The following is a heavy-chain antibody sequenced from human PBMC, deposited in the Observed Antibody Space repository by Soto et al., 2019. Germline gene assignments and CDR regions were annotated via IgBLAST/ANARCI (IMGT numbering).Heavy chain of an antibody. CDR1: GGSISSGDYY. CDR2: IYYSGST. J-gene: IGHJ5*02. CDR3: ARDVRDPRGNWFDP. V-gene: IGHV4-30-4*01. Sequence: LSLTCTVSGGSISSGDYYWSWIRQPPGKGLEWIGYIYYSGSTYYNPSLKSRVTISVDTSKNQFSLKLSSVTAADTAVYYCARDVRDPRGNWFDPWGQGTLVTVSS.